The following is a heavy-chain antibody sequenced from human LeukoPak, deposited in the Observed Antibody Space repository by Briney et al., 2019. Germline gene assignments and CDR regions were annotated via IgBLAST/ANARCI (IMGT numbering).Heavy chain of an antibody. CDR1: GGSIDSNYYY. V-gene: IGHV4-39*07. J-gene: IGHJ5*02. Sequence: SETLSLTCTVSGGSIDSNYYYWAWIRQPPGKGLECIGAIYYSGSTFYNPSLKSRVTISVDTSTSQFSLSLTSVTDADTALYYCARGKPHSNWFDPWGQGTLVTVSS. CDR2: IYYSGST. D-gene: IGHD1-14*01. CDR3: ARGKPHSNWFDP.